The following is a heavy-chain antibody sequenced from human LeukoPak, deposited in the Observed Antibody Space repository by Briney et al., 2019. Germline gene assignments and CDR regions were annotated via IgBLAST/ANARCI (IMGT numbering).Heavy chain of an antibody. CDR2: IYSSGNT. CDR3: ARLRFLEWLFPWFDP. D-gene: IGHD3-3*01. CDR1: GVSISGHY. Sequence: PSETLSLTCSVSGVSISGHYWSWIRQPPGKGLEWIGNIYSSGNTNYNPSLKSRVTISVDTSKNQFSLKLGSVTAADTAVYYCARLRFLEWLFPWFDPWGQGTLATVSS. J-gene: IGHJ5*02. V-gene: IGHV4-59*08.